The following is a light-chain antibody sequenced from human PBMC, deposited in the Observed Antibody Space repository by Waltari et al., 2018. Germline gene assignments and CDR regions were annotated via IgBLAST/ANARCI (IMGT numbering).Light chain of an antibody. CDR2: DAY. V-gene: IGKV3-11*01. J-gene: IGKJ1*01. CDR3: QQRYSWPRT. CDR1: QNINTD. Sequence: EVLLTQSPATLPLSPGDSATLLCRASQNINTDLGWYQQKPGQAPSLLSSDAYNRAAGTPVRFSGRGSGTDFTLTISSLEPEDFALYYCQQRYSWPRTFGQGTKVEIK.